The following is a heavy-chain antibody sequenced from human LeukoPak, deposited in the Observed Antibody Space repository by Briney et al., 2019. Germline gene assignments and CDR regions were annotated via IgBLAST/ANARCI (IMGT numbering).Heavy chain of an antibody. CDR3: ARSGLCTSCYGGGGDY. V-gene: IGHV3-7*01. CDR2: VKQDGSEK. Sequence: GGSLRLSCAASGFTFSSYWMSWVRQAPGKGLEWVANVKQDGSEKYYVDSVKGRFTISRDNAKNSLYLQMNSLRAEDTAVYYCARSGLCTSCYGGGGDYWGQGTLVTVSS. CDR1: GFTFSSYW. D-gene: IGHD2-2*01. J-gene: IGHJ4*02.